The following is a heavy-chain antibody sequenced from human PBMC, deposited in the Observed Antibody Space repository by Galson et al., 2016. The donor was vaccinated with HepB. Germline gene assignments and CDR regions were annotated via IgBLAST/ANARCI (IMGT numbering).Heavy chain of an antibody. Sequence: SLRLSCAVSGFTFSSYAMHWVRQAPGKGLEWVASISSTSAYIYYADSVKGRFTVSRDNAQNSLYLVMSSLRIEDTAVYCCARVVTGYEYVYWGQGTLVSVSA. D-gene: IGHD5-12*01. CDR1: GFTFSSYA. J-gene: IGHJ4*02. CDR2: ISSTSAYI. V-gene: IGHV3-21*01. CDR3: ARVVTGYEYVY.